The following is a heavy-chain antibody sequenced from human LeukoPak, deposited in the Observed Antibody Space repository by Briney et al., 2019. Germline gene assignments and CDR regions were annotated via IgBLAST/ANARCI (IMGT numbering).Heavy chain of an antibody. D-gene: IGHD3-3*01. Sequence: GASVKVSCKASGYTFTSYGISWVRQAPGQGLEWMGWISAYNGNTNYAQKLQGRVTMTTDTSTSTAYMELRSLRSDDTAVYYCASGDHYDFWSGLDYWGQGTLVTVSS. V-gene: IGHV1-18*01. CDR1: GYTFTSYG. CDR2: ISAYNGNT. J-gene: IGHJ4*02. CDR3: ASGDHYDFWSGLDY.